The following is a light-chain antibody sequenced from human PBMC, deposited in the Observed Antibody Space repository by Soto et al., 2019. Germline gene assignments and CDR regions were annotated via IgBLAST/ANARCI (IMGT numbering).Light chain of an antibody. CDR3: QQGASFPRT. J-gene: IGKJ4*01. V-gene: IGKV1-12*01. Sequence: DIQMTQSPSSVSASVGDTVTITCRASQAVSTWLAWYQQKPGGAPKLLIYAASTLQSGVPSRFSSSGSGTDFTLTIRSLQPEDFATYYCQQGASFPRTFGGGTKVDIK. CDR2: AAS. CDR1: QAVSTW.